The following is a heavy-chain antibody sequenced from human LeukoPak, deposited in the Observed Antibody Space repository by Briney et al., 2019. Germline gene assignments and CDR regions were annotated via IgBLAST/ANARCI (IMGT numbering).Heavy chain of an antibody. CDR1: GFTFSSYA. Sequence: GGSLRLSCAASGFTFSSYAMHWVRQAPGKGLEWVAVISYDGSNKYYAGSVKGRFTISRDNSKNTLYLQMNSLRAEDTAVYYCARVGVSDAFDIWGQGTMVTVSS. D-gene: IGHD3-16*01. CDR3: ARVGVSDAFDI. CDR2: ISYDGSNK. J-gene: IGHJ3*02. V-gene: IGHV3-30-3*01.